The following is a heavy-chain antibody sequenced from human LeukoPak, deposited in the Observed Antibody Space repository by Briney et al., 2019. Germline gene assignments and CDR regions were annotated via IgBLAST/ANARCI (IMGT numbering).Heavy chain of an antibody. CDR1: GFTFSDFY. CDR3: ARDFQGFDY. J-gene: IGHJ4*02. Sequence: GSLRLSCAASGFTFSDFYMSWIRQAPGKGLEWIGYIYYSGSTNYNPSLKSRVTISVDTSKNQFSLKLSSVTAADTAVYYCARDFQGFDYWGQGTLVTVSS. V-gene: IGHV4-59*01. CDR2: IYYSGST.